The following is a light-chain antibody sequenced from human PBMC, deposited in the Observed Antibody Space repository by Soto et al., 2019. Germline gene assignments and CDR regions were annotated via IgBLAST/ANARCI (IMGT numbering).Light chain of an antibody. CDR3: SSYTSNNTRV. Sequence: QSALTQPASVSGSPGQSITISCTGTSSDVGGYNYVSWYQQHPGKAPKVMIYEVNNRPSGVSNRFSGSKSGNTASLTISGLQAEDEADYYCSSYTSNNTRVFGGGTKLTVL. CDR2: EVN. CDR1: SSDVGGYNY. V-gene: IGLV2-14*01. J-gene: IGLJ3*02.